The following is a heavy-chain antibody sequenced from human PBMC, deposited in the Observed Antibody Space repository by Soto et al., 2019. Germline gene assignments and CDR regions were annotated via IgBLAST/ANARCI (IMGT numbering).Heavy chain of an antibody. CDR1: GFTFSSYA. CDR3: AKGMVRGIDY. Sequence: PGGSLRLSCAASGFTFSSYAMSWVRQAPGKGLEWVSGISGSGGRTYYADCVKGRFTISRDNSKNTLYLQMNSLRAEDTALYYYAKGMVRGIDYWGQGTLVTVSS. CDR2: ISGSGGRT. V-gene: IGHV3-23*01. D-gene: IGHD3-10*01. J-gene: IGHJ4*02.